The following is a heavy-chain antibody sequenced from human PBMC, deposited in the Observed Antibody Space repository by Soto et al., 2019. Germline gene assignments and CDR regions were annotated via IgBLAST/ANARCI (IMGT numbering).Heavy chain of an antibody. D-gene: IGHD3-10*01. CDR2: IYYSGST. Sequence: SETLSLTCTVSGGSISSGGYYWSWIRQHPGKGLEWIGYIYYSGSTYYNPSLKSRVTISVDTSKNQFSLKLSSVTAADTAVYYCARVWYGSGSPLYYFDYWGQGTLVTVSS. V-gene: IGHV4-31*03. CDR1: GGSISSGGYY. J-gene: IGHJ4*02. CDR3: ARVWYGSGSPLYYFDY.